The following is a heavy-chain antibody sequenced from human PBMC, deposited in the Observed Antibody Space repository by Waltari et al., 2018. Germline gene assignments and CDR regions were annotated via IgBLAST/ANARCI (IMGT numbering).Heavy chain of an antibody. CDR3: ARGALGGSAFDI. CDR2: INPNSGGT. CDR1: GGTFSSYA. Sequence: QVQLVQSGAEVKKPGSSVKVSCQASGGTFSSYAISWVRQAPGQGLEWMGRINPNSGGTNYAQKFQGRVTMTRDTSISTAYMELSRLRSDDTAVYYCARGALGGSAFDIWGQGTMVTVSS. J-gene: IGHJ3*02. V-gene: IGHV1-2*06.